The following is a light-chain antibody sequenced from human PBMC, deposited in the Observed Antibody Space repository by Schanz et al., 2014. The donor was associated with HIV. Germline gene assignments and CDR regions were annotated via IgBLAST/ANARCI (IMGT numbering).Light chain of an antibody. J-gene: IGLJ3*02. CDR1: SSDVGADNS. Sequence: QSALTQPASVSGSPGQSITISCTGTSSDVGADNSVSWYQQHPGRAPRLLVYDVTYRPSGVSNRFSGSKSGNTASLTISGLQPEDEADYYCSSCTSFGTLVFGGGTQLTVL. CDR3: SSCTSFGTLV. CDR2: DVT. V-gene: IGLV2-14*03.